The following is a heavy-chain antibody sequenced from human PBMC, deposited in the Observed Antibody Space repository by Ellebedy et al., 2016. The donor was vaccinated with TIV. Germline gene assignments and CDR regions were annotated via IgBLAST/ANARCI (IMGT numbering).Heavy chain of an antibody. CDR3: ARRGSSSYIDY. Sequence: WIRQPPGKGLEWMGIIYPGDSDTRYSPSFPGQVTISADKSISTAYLQWSSLKASDTAIYYCARRGSSSYIDYWGQGTLVTVSS. J-gene: IGHJ4*02. D-gene: IGHD6-13*01. V-gene: IGHV5-51*01. CDR2: IYPGDSDT.